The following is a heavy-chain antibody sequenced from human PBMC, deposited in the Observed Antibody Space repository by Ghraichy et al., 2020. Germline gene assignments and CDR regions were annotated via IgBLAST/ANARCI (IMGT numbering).Heavy chain of an antibody. Sequence: SETLSLTCTVSGYSISSGYYWGWIRQPPGKGLEWIGSIYHSGSTYYNPSLRSRVTISVDTSKNQFSLKLSSVTAADTAVYYCAATQGGGRDYWGQGTLVTVSS. CDR1: GYSISSGYY. V-gene: IGHV4-38-2*02. D-gene: IGHD1-1*01. J-gene: IGHJ4*02. CDR2: IYHSGST. CDR3: AATQGGGRDY.